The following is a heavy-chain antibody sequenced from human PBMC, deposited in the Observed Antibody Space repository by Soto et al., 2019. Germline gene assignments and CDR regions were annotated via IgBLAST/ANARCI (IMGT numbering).Heavy chain of an antibody. CDR1: GFAFSSYG. J-gene: IGHJ3*02. Sequence: PGGSLRLSCAASGFAFSSYGMHWVRQAPGKGLEWVAVISYDGSNKYYADSVKGRFTISRDNSKNTLYLQMNSLRAEDTAVYYCAKDSGLEGDAFDIWGQGTMVTVSS. D-gene: IGHD1-26*01. CDR3: AKDSGLEGDAFDI. CDR2: ISYDGSNK. V-gene: IGHV3-30*18.